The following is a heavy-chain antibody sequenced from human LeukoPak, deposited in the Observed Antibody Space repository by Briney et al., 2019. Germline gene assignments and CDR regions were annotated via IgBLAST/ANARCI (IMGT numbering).Heavy chain of an antibody. J-gene: IGHJ4*02. D-gene: IGHD4-17*01. CDR3: ARDPLTTVVTPQGGN. CDR1: GFTFSSYW. CDR2: INSDGSST. Sequence: PGGSLRLSCAASGFTFSSYWMHWVRQAPGKGLVWVSRINSDGSSTSYADSVKGRFTISRDNAKSTLYLQMNSLRAEDTAVYYCARDPLTTVVTPQGGNWGQGTLVTVSS. V-gene: IGHV3-74*01.